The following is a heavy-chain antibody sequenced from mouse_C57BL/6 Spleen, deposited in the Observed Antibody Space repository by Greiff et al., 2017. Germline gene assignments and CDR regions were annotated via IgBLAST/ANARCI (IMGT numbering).Heavy chain of an antibody. CDR1: GYTFTSYW. D-gene: IGHD2-2*01. CDR2: IDPSDSYT. CDR3: AFSMVTTDY. Sequence: VQLQQPGAELVKPGASVKLSCKASGYTFTSYWMQWVKQRPGQGLEWIGEIDPSDSYTNYNQKFKGKATLTVDTSSSTAYMQLSSLTSEDSAVYYCAFSMVTTDYWGQGTTLTVSS. J-gene: IGHJ2*01. V-gene: IGHV1-50*01.